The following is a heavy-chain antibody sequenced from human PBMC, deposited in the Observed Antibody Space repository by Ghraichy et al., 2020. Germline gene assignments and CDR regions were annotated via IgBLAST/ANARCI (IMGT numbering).Heavy chain of an antibody. CDR3: ARGYCSSSRCFWGASQNPFDI. CDR2: ITSTSSYI. Sequence: GGSLRLSCAASGFTFSSYSMNWVRQAPGKGLEWVSSITSTSSYIYYADSVKGRFTISRDNAKNSLFLQMNSLRADDTAVYYCARGYCSSSRCFWGASQNPFDIWGQGTMVTVSS. J-gene: IGHJ3*02. D-gene: IGHD2-2*01. V-gene: IGHV3-21*01. CDR1: GFTFSSYS.